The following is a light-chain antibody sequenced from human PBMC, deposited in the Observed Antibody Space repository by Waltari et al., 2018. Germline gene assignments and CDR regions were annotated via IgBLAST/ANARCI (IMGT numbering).Light chain of an antibody. CDR1: TSNIGSNL. CDR3: AAWDDSLNGRWV. Sequence: QSVLTQPPSASATPGQRVIISCSGSTSNIGSNLVNWYQQLPGKAPKLLIYRSDQRPSGVPDRFSGSKSGTSASLAISGLQSEDEADYYCAAWDDSLNGRWVFGGGTKVIVL. CDR2: RSD. J-gene: IGLJ3*02. V-gene: IGLV1-44*01.